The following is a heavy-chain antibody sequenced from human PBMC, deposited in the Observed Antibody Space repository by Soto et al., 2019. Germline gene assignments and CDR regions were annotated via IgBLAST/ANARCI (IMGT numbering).Heavy chain of an antibody. CDR2: MYYDGSTK. CDR3: ARVTTVITFHALDI. J-gene: IGHJ3*02. D-gene: IGHD4-4*01. Sequence: QVQLVESGGGVVQPGRSLRLSCAASGFSFSTYFMHWDRQAPGKGLEWVAVMYYDGSTKYYADSVKGRFTISRDNSKNMLYLQMNSLRAEDAAVSYCARVTTVITFHALDIWVQGTTVTVPP. CDR1: GFSFSTYF. V-gene: IGHV3-33*01.